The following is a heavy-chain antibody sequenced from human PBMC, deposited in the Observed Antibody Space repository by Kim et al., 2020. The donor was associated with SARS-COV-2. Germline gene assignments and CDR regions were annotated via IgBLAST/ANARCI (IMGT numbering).Heavy chain of an antibody. J-gene: IGHJ6*02. CDR1: GFTFSSYD. D-gene: IGHD3-10*01. V-gene: IGHV3-13*01. CDR2: IGTAGDT. Sequence: GGSLRLSCAASGFTFSSYDMHWVRQATGKGLEWVSAIGTAGDTYYPGSVKGRFTISRENAKNSLYLQMNSLRAGDTAVYYCARARTYYYGSGSYYNLQKYYYGMDVWGQGTTVTVSS. CDR3: ARARTYYYGSGSYYNLQKYYYGMDV.